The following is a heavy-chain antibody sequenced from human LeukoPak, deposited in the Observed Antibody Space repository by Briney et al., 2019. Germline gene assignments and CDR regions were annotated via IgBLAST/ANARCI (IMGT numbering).Heavy chain of an antibody. Sequence: PSQTLSLTCAVSGGSISSGGYSWSWLRQPPGKGLEWIGYIYHSGSTYYNPSLKSRVTISVDRSKNQFSLKLSSVTAADTAVYYCARDSGGLHYWGQGTLVTVSS. CDR1: GGSISSGGYS. CDR3: ARDSGGLHY. J-gene: IGHJ4*02. CDR2: IYHSGST. D-gene: IGHD1-26*01. V-gene: IGHV4-30-2*01.